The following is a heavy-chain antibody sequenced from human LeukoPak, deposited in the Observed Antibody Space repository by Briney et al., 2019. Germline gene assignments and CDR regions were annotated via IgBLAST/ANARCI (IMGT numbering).Heavy chain of an antibody. J-gene: IGHJ4*02. Sequence: GGSLRLSCAASGFTFSIYSMNWVRQAPGKGLEWVSSISGSSSSIYYVDSVKGRFTISRDNAKNSLYLQMSSLRAEDTAVYYCARDLYGDYAFDYWGQGALVTVSS. D-gene: IGHD4-17*01. CDR2: ISGSSSSI. CDR3: ARDLYGDYAFDY. V-gene: IGHV3-21*01. CDR1: GFTFSIYS.